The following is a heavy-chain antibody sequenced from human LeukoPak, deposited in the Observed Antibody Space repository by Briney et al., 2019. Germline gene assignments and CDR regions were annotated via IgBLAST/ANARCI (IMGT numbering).Heavy chain of an antibody. J-gene: IGHJ6*03. Sequence: PGGSLRLSCAASGLNFTYNYMSWARQAPGKGLEWLSGIYSGGMTYYADSVKGRFIISKDNSKNTLYLQMNRLRAEDTAVYYCYARPVLPAAFLPSGNYMDVWGKGTTVTVSS. D-gene: IGHD2-2*01. V-gene: IGHV3-53*01. CDR2: IYSGGMT. CDR1: GLNFTYNY. CDR3: YARPVLPAAFLPSGNYMDV.